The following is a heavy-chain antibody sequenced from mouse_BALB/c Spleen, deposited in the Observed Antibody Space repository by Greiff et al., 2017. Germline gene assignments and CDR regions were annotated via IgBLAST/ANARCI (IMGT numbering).Heavy chain of an antibody. D-gene: IGHD1-1*01. CDR2: ISYSGST. Sequence: EVKLQESGPGLVKPSQSLSLTCTVTGYSITSDYAWNWIRQFPGNKLEWMGYISYSGSTSYNPSLKSRISITRDTSKNQFFLQLNSVTTEDTATYYCARRSTTGFAYWGQGTLVTVSA. V-gene: IGHV3-2*02. J-gene: IGHJ3*01. CDR1: GYSITSDYA. CDR3: ARRSTTGFAY.